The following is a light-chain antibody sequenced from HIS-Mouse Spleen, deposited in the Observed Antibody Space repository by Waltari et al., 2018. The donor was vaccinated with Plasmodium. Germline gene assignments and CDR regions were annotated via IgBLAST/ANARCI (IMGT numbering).Light chain of an antibody. Sequence: EIVLTQSPGTLSLSPGERATLSCRARQSVSSSYLAWYQQQPGQAPRLLIYGASSRATVIPDRFSGSGSGTDFTLTISRLQPEDFAVYYCQQYGSSPYTFGQGTTLEIK. J-gene: IGKJ2*01. CDR3: QQYGSSPYT. CDR2: GAS. CDR1: QSVSSSY. V-gene: IGKV3-20*01.